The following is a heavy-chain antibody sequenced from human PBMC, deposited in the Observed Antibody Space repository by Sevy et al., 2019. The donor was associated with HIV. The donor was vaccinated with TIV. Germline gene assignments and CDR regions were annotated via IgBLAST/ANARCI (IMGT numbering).Heavy chain of an antibody. Sequence: GGSLRLSCAASGFTFSSYGMHWVRQAPGKGLEWVAVISYDGSNKYYADSVKGRFTISRDNSKNTLYLQMNSLRAEETAVYYCAKSLGGFGELLSLDYWGQGTLVTVSS. CDR2: ISYDGSNK. D-gene: IGHD3-10*01. CDR1: GFTFSSYG. CDR3: AKSLGGFGELLSLDY. J-gene: IGHJ4*02. V-gene: IGHV3-30*18.